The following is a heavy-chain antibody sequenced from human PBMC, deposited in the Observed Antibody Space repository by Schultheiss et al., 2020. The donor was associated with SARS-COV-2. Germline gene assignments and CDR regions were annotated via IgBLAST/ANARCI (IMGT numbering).Heavy chain of an antibody. V-gene: IGHV4-59*01. J-gene: IGHJ5*02. CDR2: IYYSGST. Sequence: GSLRLSCAASGFTFDDYAMHWVRQAPGKGLEWIGYIYYSGSTNYNPSLKSRVTISVDTSKNQFSLKLSSVTAADTAVYYCARVEGGWHLLTGFDPWGQGTLVTVSS. D-gene: IGHD6-19*01. CDR1: GFTFDDYA. CDR3: ARVEGGWHLLTGFDP.